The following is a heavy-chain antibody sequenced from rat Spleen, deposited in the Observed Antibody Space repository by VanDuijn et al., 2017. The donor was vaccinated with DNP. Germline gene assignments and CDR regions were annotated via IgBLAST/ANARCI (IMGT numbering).Heavy chain of an antibody. J-gene: IGHJ2*01. CDR2: ISASGGGT. V-gene: IGHV5S23*01. Sequence: EVQLVESGGGLVQPGRSLKLSCAASQFTFSNSGMAWVRQVPKKGLEWVATISASGGGTYYRDSVRDRFTISRDNALSTLYLQMDRLRSEDTATYYCTRHGGHYWGQGVMVTVSS. CDR1: QFTFSNSG. CDR3: TRHGGHY.